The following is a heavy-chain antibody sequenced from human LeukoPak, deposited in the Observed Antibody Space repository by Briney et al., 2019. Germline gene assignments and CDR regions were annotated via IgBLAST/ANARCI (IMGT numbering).Heavy chain of an antibody. CDR1: GYTFTGNY. D-gene: IGHD1-26*01. V-gene: IGHV1-2*06. J-gene: IGHJ3*02. Sequence: ASVKVSCKXSGYTFTGNYMHWVRQAPRQGLEWMGRINPNSGGTNYSQKFQGRVTMTRDTSISTAYMELSRLRSDDTAVYYCARDRSIYSAFDIWGQGTMVTVSS. CDR2: INPNSGGT. CDR3: ARDRSIYSAFDI.